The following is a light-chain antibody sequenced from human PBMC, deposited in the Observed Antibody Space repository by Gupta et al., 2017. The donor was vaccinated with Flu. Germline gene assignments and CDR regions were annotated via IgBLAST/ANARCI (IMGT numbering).Light chain of an antibody. CDR1: QSISSW. V-gene: IGKV1-5*03. CDR3: QQYNSYPLT. Sequence: IQLSQSPSTLSASVGDRVTITCRASQSISSWLAWYQQKPGKAPKLLIYKASSLESGVPSRFSGSGSGTEFTLTISSLQPDDFATYYCQQYNSYPLTFGGGTKVEIK. J-gene: IGKJ4*01. CDR2: KAS.